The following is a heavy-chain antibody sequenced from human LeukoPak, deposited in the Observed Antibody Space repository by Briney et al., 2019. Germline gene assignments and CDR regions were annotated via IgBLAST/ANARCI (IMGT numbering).Heavy chain of an antibody. J-gene: IGHJ5*02. Sequence: ASVKVSCKASGYTFTSYDINWVRQATGQGLEWMGWMNPNSGNTGYAQKFQGRVTITRNTSISTAYMELSSLGSEDTAVYYCARRQLLRAQNPWAQGTLGTVSS. CDR2: MNPNSGNT. D-gene: IGHD2-2*01. CDR3: ARRQLLRAQNP. CDR1: GYTFTSYD. V-gene: IGHV1-8*03.